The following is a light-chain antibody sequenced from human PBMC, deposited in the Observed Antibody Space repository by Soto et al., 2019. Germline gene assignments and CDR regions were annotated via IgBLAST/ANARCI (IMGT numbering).Light chain of an antibody. CDR3: SSYTSSSALDVV. V-gene: IGLV2-14*01. J-gene: IGLJ2*01. CDR1: SSDVGGYNY. CDR2: DVS. Sequence: QSVLTQPASLSGSPGQSITISCTGTSSDVGGYNYVSWYQQHPGKAPKLMIYDVSNRPSGVSTRFSGSKSGNTASLTISGLQAEDEADYYCSSYTSSSALDVVFGGGTKLTVL.